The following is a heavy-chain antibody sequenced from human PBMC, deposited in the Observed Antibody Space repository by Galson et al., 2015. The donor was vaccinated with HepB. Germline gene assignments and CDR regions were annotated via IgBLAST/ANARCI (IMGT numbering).Heavy chain of an antibody. CDR2: IYYSGST. J-gene: IGHJ2*01. Sequence: ETLSLTCTVSGGSISSSSYYWGWIRQPPGKGLEWIGSIYYSGSTYYNPSLKSRVTISVDTSKNQFSLKLSSVTAADTAVYYCQLVRKLHGRYFDLWGRGTLVTVSS. CDR3: QLVRKLHGRYFDL. CDR1: GGSISSSSYY. V-gene: IGHV4-39*01. D-gene: IGHD6-6*01.